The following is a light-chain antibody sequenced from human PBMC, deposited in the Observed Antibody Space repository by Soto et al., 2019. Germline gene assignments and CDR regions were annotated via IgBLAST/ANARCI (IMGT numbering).Light chain of an antibody. V-gene: IGKV3-15*01. CDR1: QSVSST. CDR3: QQYYQWPLT. Sequence: EIVMTQSPATLSVSPGERATLSCRASQSVSSTLAWYQQIPGQAPRLLIYGTSTRATGIPARFSGSGSGTEFTLTISSLPSEDFAFYYCQQYYQWPLTFGGGTKVEVK. CDR2: GTS. J-gene: IGKJ4*01.